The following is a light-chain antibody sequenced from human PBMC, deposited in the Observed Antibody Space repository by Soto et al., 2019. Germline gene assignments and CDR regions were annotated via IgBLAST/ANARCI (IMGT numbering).Light chain of an antibody. CDR2: AAS. J-gene: IGKJ5*01. CDR3: QQYDNLPIT. CDR1: QGIRND. Sequence: DIQMTQSPSSLSASVGDRVTITCRASQGIRNDLGWFQQKPGKAPKRLIYAASSLESGVPSRFSGSGSGTDFTFTISSLQPEDIATYYCQQYDNLPITFGQGTRLEI. V-gene: IGKV1-17*01.